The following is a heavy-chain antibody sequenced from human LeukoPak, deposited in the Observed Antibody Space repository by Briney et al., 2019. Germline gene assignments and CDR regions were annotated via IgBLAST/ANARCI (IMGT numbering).Heavy chain of an antibody. V-gene: IGHV4-61*08. CDR3: ARGIFYDFWSGYYGADYYYYYMDV. D-gene: IGHD3-3*01. Sequence: SQTLSLTCTVSGGSISSGGHYWSWIRQPPGKGLEWIGYIYYSGSTNYNPSLKSRVTISVDTSKNQFSLKLSSVTAADTAVYYCARGIFYDFWSGYYGADYYYYYMDVWGKGTTVTVSS. CDR2: IYYSGST. CDR1: GGSISSGGHY. J-gene: IGHJ6*03.